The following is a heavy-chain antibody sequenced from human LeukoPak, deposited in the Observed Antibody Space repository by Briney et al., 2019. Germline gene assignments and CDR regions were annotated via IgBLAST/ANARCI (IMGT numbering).Heavy chain of an antibody. V-gene: IGHV3-48*03. CDR2: ISSSGSTI. J-gene: IGHJ4*02. CDR1: GFTFSSYE. D-gene: IGHD4-17*01. CDR3: ARSYADYFDY. Sequence: GGSLRLSCAASGFTFSSYEMNWVRQAPGKGLEWVSYISSSGSTIYYADSVKGRFTISRDNAKNSLYLQMNSLRAEDTAVYYCARSYADYFDYWGQGTLVTVSS.